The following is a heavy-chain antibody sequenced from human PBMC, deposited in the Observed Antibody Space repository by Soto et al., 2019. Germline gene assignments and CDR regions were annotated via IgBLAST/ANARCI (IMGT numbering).Heavy chain of an antibody. D-gene: IGHD1-7*01. V-gene: IGHV4-61*01. CDR3: ARTITGTTGRFDY. CDR1: GGSVRSGSYY. J-gene: IGHJ4*02. CDR2: IYHSGST. Sequence: SETLSLTCAVSGGSVRSGSYYWSWIRQPPGKGLEWIGFIYHSGSTNYNPSLKSRVTISVDTSKNQFSLNLLSLTAADTAVYYCARTITGTTGRFDYWGQGTLVTVSS.